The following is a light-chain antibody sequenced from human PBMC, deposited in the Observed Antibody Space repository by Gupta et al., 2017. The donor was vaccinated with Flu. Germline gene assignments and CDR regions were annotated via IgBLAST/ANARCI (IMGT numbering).Light chain of an antibody. Sequence: GTLSLSPGERATLSCRASQSVSSSYLAWYQQKPGQAPRLLIYGASSRATGMPDRFSGSGSGTDFTLTISRLEPEDFAVYYCQQYGSPPGTFGQGTKLEIK. V-gene: IGKV3-20*01. J-gene: IGKJ2*01. CDR1: QSVSSSY. CDR3: QQYGSPPGT. CDR2: GAS.